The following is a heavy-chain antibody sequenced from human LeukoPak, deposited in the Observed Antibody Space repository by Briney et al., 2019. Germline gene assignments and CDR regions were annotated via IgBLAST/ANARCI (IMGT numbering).Heavy chain of an antibody. Sequence: GGSLRLSCAASGFAFSSHGMHWVRRAPGKGLEWVALIWFDGSAKYYADSVKGRFTIPRDNSKNTVYLQMDTLRAGDTAVYYCVRGGSSPYKYNAFDVWGQGTMVTVSS. CDR3: VRGGSSPYKYNAFDV. J-gene: IGHJ3*01. V-gene: IGHV3-33*01. D-gene: IGHD2-2*01. CDR1: GFAFSSHG. CDR2: IWFDGSAK.